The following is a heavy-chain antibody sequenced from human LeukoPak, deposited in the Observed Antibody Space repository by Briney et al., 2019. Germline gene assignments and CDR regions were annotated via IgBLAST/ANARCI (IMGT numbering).Heavy chain of an antibody. V-gene: IGHV4-34*01. J-gene: IGHJ4*02. Sequence: PSETLSLTCAVYGGSFSGYYWSWIRQPPGKGLEWIGEINHSGSTNYNPSLKSRVTISVDTSKNQFSLKLSSVTAADTAVYYCARAESGELSEGFDYWGQGTLVTVSS. D-gene: IGHD3-16*02. CDR3: ARAESGELSEGFDY. CDR1: GGSFSGYY. CDR2: INHSGST.